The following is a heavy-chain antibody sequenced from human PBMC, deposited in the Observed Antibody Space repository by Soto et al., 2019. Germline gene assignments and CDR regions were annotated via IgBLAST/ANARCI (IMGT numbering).Heavy chain of an antibody. CDR3: AKEHDILNGYYGPGQRPGWFDP. J-gene: IGHJ5*02. V-gene: IGHV3-9*01. D-gene: IGHD3-9*01. CDR2: ISWNSGSI. Sequence: GGSLRLSCAASGFTFDDYAMHWVRQAPGKGLEWVSGISWNSGSIGYADSVKGRFTISRDNAKNSLYLQMNSLRAEDTALYYCAKEHDILNGYYGPGQRPGWFDPWGQGTLVTVSS. CDR1: GFTFDDYA.